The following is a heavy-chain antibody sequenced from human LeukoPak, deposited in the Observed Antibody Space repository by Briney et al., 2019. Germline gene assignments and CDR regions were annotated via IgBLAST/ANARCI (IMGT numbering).Heavy chain of an antibody. CDR2: IYPGDSDT. CDR1: GYSFTSYW. Sequence: GESLKISCKGSGYSFTSYWIGWVRQMPGKGLEWMGIIYPGDSDTRYSPSFQGQDTISADKSISTAYLQWSSLKASDTAMYYCARSCSGGSCYYYYGMDVWGQGTTVTVSS. CDR3: ARSCSGGSCYYYYGMDV. J-gene: IGHJ6*02. V-gene: IGHV5-51*01. D-gene: IGHD2-15*01.